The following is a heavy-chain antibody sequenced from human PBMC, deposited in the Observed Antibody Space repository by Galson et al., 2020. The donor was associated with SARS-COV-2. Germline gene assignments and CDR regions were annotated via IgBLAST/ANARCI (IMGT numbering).Heavy chain of an antibody. V-gene: IGHV3-30*04. Sequence: QLGESLKISCAASGFTFTNYAIHWVRQAPGKGLEWVAVISHDGRIEVHADSVKGRFTISRDNSENMLFLQMDSLRADDTAVYYCARDVSGGASDIWGQGTMVTVSS. J-gene: IGHJ3*02. CDR2: ISHDGRIE. D-gene: IGHD1-26*01. CDR3: ARDVSGGASDI. CDR1: GFTFTNYA.